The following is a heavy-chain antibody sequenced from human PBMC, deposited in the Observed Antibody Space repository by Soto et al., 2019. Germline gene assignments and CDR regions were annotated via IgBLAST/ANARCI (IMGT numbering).Heavy chain of an antibody. J-gene: IGHJ5*02. D-gene: IGHD2-2*02. CDR3: AKDKHVVPAAIGSWFDP. Sequence: EVQLLESGGGLVQPGGSLRLSCAASGFTFSSYDMSWVRQAPGKGLEWVSAISCSGGSTYYADSVKGRFTISRDSSKNTLYLQMNSLRAEDTAVYYCAKDKHVVPAAIGSWFDPWGQGTLVTVSS. CDR2: ISCSGGST. V-gene: IGHV3-23*01. CDR1: GFTFSSYD.